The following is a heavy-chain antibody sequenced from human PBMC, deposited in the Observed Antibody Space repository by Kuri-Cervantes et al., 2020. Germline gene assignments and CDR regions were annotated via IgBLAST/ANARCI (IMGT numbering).Heavy chain of an antibody. V-gene: IGHV3-21*01. CDR1: GFTFSSYS. J-gene: IGHJ6*02. D-gene: IGHD3-9*01. Sequence: GGSLRLSCAASGFTFSSYSMNWVRQAPGKGLEWVSSISSSSSYIYYADSVKGRFTISRDNAKNSLYLQMNSLRAEDTAVYYCARDGPQWYYDILTGYYNDEGYYYGMDVWGQGTTVTVSS. CDR3: ARDGPQWYYDILTGYYNDEGYYYGMDV. CDR2: ISSSSSYI.